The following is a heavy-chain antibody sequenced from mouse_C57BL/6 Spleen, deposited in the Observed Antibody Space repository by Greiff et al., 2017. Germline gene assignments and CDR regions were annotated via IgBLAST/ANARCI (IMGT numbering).Heavy chain of an antibody. D-gene: IGHD2-2*01. Sequence: VQLQQSGAELVRPGASVKLSCTASGFNIKDDYMHWVKQRPEQGLEWIGWIDPENGDTEYASKFQGKATITADTSSNTAYLQLSSLTSEDTAVYYGTDSMVTTPCWGQGTLVTVAA. V-gene: IGHV14-4*01. CDR2: IDPENGDT. J-gene: IGHJ3*01. CDR3: TDSMVTTPC. CDR1: GFNIKDDY.